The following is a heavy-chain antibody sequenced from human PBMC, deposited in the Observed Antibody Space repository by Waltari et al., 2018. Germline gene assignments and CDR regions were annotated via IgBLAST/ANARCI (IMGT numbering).Heavy chain of an antibody. CDR2: ISSSSSTI. Sequence: EVQLVESAGGLVQPRGSLRLSCAASGFTFSSFSLNWVRQAPGKGLEWVSYISSSSSTIDDADAVKCRFTSSRDNAKNSLYLQMNSLRSEDTAVYYCARAGMYYWGQGTLVTVSS. D-gene: IGHD6-13*01. CDR3: ARAGMYY. CDR1: GFTFSSFS. V-gene: IGHV3-48*04. J-gene: IGHJ4*02.